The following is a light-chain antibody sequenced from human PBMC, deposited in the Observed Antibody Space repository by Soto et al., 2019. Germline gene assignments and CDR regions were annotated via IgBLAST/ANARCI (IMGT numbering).Light chain of an antibody. Sequence: QSALTQPASVSGSPGQSITISCTGTSRDVGAYDYVSWYQQYPGKAPKLIIFDVSGRPSGVPNRFSGSKSGNTASLTVSGLQAEDEGDYYCCSYAGNFIWVFGGGTKLTVL. CDR2: DVS. CDR1: SRDVGAYDY. CDR3: CSYAGNFIWV. J-gene: IGLJ3*02. V-gene: IGLV2-14*03.